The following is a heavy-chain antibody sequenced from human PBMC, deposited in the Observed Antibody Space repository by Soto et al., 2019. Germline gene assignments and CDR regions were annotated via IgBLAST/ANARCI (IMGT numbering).Heavy chain of an antibody. V-gene: IGHV4-30-4*01. Sequence: SETLSLTCTVSGGSISSGDYYWSWIRQPPGKGLEWIGYIYYSGSTLYNPSLKSRVSISLDTSKSQFSLKLNSVTAADTAVYYCAREGFSNYPDYWGQGTLVTVSS. CDR2: IYYSGST. CDR3: AREGFSNYPDY. J-gene: IGHJ4*02. D-gene: IGHD1-1*01. CDR1: GGSISSGDYY.